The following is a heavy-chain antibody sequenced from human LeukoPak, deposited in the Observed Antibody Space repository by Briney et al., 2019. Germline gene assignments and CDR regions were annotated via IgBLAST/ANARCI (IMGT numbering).Heavy chain of an antibody. CDR3: ARALPCGGDCYSFDY. V-gene: IGHV3-30*03. J-gene: IGHJ4*02. CDR2: ISYDGSNK. Sequence: GGSLRLSCAASGFTFSSYGMHWVRQAPGKGLEWVAVISYDGSNKYYADSVKGRFTISRDNSKNTLYLQMNSLRAEDTAVYYCARALPCGGDCYSFDYWGQGTLVTVSS. CDR1: GFTFSSYG. D-gene: IGHD2-21*02.